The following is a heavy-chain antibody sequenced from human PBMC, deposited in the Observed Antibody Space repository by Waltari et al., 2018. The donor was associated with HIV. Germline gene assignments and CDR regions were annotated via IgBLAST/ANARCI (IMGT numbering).Heavy chain of an antibody. D-gene: IGHD3-22*01. CDR2: IHYSGRS. CDR3: ARVHYYDGSGAYYYYGMDV. V-gene: IGHV4-59*01. Sequence: QVQLRESGPGLVKPSETLSLTCTVSGGSISVYYWSWIRQPPGKGLEWIGYIHYSGRSDYRPSLKSRVTISVDTSKNQFSLKLRSVTAADTAVYYCARVHYYDGSGAYYYYGMDVWGQGTTVTVS. J-gene: IGHJ6*02. CDR1: GGSISVYY.